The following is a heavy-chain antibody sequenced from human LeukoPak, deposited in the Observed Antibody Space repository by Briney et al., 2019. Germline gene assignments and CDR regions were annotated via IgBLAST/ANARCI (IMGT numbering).Heavy chain of an antibody. V-gene: IGHV3-21*04. CDR1: GFTFSSYS. D-gene: IGHD3-16*02. Sequence: VKPGGSLRLSCAASGFTFSSYSMNWVRQAPGKGLEWVSSTTSSTTYIYYADSVKGRFTISRDNTKNSLYLQMDSLRAEDTAVYYCAKDERLMITFGGVINYWGQGTLVTVSS. J-gene: IGHJ4*02. CDR3: AKDERLMITFGGVINY. CDR2: TTSSTTYI.